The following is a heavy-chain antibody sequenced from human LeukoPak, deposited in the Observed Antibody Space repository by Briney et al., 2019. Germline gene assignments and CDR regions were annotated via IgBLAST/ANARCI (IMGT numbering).Heavy chain of an antibody. CDR1: GGTFRSNA. D-gene: IGHD5-18*01. CDR3: AREFGYSYGSLTKGDY. V-gene: IGHV1-69*05. J-gene: IGHJ4*02. CDR2: ITPIFGTA. Sequence: SVKVSCKASGGTFRSNAISWVRQAPGQGLEWMGGITPIFGTANYAQKFQGRVTMTRDTSTSTVYMELSSLRSEDTAVYYCAREFGYSYGSLTKGDYWGQGTLVTVSS.